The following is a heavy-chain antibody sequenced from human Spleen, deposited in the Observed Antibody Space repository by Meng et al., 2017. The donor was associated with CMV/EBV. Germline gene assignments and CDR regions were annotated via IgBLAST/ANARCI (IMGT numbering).Heavy chain of an antibody. CDR3: ASSYCSTTNCPPYYFDY. D-gene: IGHD2-2*01. CDR2: ISAFKGNT. Sequence: YTFSSFGISWVRPAPGQGLEWMGWISAFKGNTNYAQRFQGRVTMTTDTSTSTAYMELRSLRADDTAMYFCASSYCSTTNCPPYYFDYWGQGTLVTVSS. V-gene: IGHV1-18*01. CDR1: YTFSSFG. J-gene: IGHJ4*02.